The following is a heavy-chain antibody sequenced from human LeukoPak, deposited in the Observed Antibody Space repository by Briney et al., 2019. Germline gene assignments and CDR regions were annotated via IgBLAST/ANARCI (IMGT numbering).Heavy chain of an antibody. CDR3: ARNSSGWSFDY. CDR1: GGSISSSSYY. Sequence: PSETLSLTCTVSGGSISSSSYYWGWIRQPPGKGLEWIGSIYYSGSTSYNLSLKSRVTISVDTSKNHFSLKLNSVTAADTGLYYCARNSSGWSFDYWGQGTLVTVSS. D-gene: IGHD6-19*01. V-gene: IGHV4-39*02. J-gene: IGHJ4*02. CDR2: IYYSGST.